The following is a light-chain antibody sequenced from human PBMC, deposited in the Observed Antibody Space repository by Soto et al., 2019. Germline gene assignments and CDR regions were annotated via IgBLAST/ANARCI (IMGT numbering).Light chain of an antibody. CDR1: QTVTTNY. CDR2: GAS. Sequence: EIVLTQSPAILSLSPGETATLSCRASQTVTTNYLAWYQQKPDQAPRLLIYGASSRATGIPDRFSGSGSGTDFTLTISRLEPEDFAVYYCQQYGSSVFTFGQGTKVDIK. V-gene: IGKV3-20*01. J-gene: IGKJ2*01. CDR3: QQYGSSVFT.